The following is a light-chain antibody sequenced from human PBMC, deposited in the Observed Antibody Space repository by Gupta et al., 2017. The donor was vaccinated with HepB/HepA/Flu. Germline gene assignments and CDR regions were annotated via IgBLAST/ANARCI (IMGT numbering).Light chain of an antibody. CDR3: SSYTTSNTIV. CDR1: SSDIGHYNL. Sequence: QSALTQPASLSGSPGQSITISCTGTSSDIGHYNLVSWYQQYPGKAPTLLIYDVSSRPAGVSARFSGSKSANTASLTISGLQTEDEADYHCSSYTTSNTIVFGGGTQVTVL. V-gene: IGLV2-14*03. J-gene: IGLJ2*01. CDR2: DVS.